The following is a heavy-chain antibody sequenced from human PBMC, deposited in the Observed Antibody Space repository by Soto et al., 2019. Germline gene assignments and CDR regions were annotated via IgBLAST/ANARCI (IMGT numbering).Heavy chain of an antibody. D-gene: IGHD5-12*01. CDR3: ARDGVDIVATKFDY. CDR1: GFTFSSYW. Sequence: GGSLRLSCAASGFTFSSYWMSWVRQAPGKGLEWVANIKQDGSEKYYVDSVKGRFTISRDNAKNSLYLQMNSLRAEDTAVYYCARDGVDIVATKFDYWGQGTLVTVSS. CDR2: IKQDGSEK. V-gene: IGHV3-7*05. J-gene: IGHJ4*02.